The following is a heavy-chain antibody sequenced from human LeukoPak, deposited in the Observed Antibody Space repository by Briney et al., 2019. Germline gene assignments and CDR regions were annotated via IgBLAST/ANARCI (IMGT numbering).Heavy chain of an antibody. J-gene: IGHJ4*02. Sequence: GASVKVSCKASGGTFSSYAISWVRQAPGQGLEWMGGIIPIFGTANYAQKFQGRVTITTDESTSTPYMELSSLRSEDTAVYYCARGPERTGPIVVVPAAPLDYWGQGTLVTVSP. CDR2: IIPIFGTA. CDR1: GGTFSSYA. CDR3: ARGPERTGPIVVVPAAPLDY. D-gene: IGHD2-2*01. V-gene: IGHV1-69*05.